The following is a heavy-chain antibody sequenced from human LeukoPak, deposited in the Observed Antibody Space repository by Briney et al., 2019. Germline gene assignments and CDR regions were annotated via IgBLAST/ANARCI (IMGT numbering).Heavy chain of an antibody. CDR1: GGSFSGYY. Sequence: ETLSLTCAVYGGSFSGYYWSWVRQAPGKGLEWVANIKQDGSEKHYVDSVKGRFTISRDNGKNSLYLQMNSLRAEDTALYYCAKGGYSSSWDTKSFDYWGQGTLVTVSS. CDR3: AKGGYSSSWDTKSFDY. CDR2: IKQDGSEK. D-gene: IGHD6-13*01. V-gene: IGHV3-7*03. J-gene: IGHJ4*02.